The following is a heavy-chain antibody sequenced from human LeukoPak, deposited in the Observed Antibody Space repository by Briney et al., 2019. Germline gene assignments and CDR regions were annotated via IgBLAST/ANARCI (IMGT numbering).Heavy chain of an antibody. V-gene: IGHV3-7*01. J-gene: IGHJ4*02. Sequence: PGGSLRLSCAATGISFSTYSTTWVRQAPGKGLECVANIKTDGSETYYQDFVKGRFTVSRDNAKNSLYLQMNSMRVEHTAVYFCTRDLNHDSSGWGQGTLVTVSS. D-gene: IGHD3-22*01. CDR1: GISFSTYS. CDR3: TRDLNHDSSG. CDR2: IKTDGSET.